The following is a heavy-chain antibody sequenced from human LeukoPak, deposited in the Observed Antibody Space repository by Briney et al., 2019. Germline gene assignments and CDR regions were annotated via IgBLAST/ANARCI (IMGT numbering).Heavy chain of an antibody. J-gene: IGHJ4*02. CDR2: IYYSGST. CDR3: ARTAWWGHCSSTSCYAADYFDY. CDR1: GGSISSYY. V-gene: IGHV4-59*01. D-gene: IGHD2-2*01. Sequence: KPSETLSLTCTVSGGSISSYYWSWIRQPPGKGLEWIGYIYYSGSTNYNPSLKRRVSISLDTPKNQFSLKLSSVTAADTAVYYCARTAWWGHCSSTSCYAADYFDYWGQGTLVTVSS.